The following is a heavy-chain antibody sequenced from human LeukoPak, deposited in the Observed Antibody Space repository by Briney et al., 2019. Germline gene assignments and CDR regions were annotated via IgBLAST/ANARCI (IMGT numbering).Heavy chain of an antibody. CDR2: ISYDGSNK. CDR1: GFTFSSYA. CDR3: AREQYSYGHRPFDY. J-gene: IGHJ4*02. D-gene: IGHD5-18*01. V-gene: IGHV3-30-3*01. Sequence: PGGSLRLSCAASGFTFSSYAMHWVRQAPGKGLEWVAVISYDGSNKYYADSVKGRFTISRDNSKNTLYLQMNSLRAEDTAVYYCAREQYSYGHRPFDYWGQGTLVTVSS.